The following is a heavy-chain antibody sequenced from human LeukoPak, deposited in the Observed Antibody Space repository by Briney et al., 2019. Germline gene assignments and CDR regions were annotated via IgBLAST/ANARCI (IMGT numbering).Heavy chain of an antibody. Sequence: GGSLRLSRAASGFTFSSYWMHWVRQAPGKGLVWVSRIKSDGSTNYADSVRGRFTISRDNAKNTVSLQMNSLRAEDTGVYYCARAPSEIGGYYPEYFRHWGQGTLVTVSS. J-gene: IGHJ1*01. CDR2: IKSDGST. CDR3: ARAPSEIGGYYPEYFRH. D-gene: IGHD3-22*01. V-gene: IGHV3-74*01. CDR1: GFTFSSYW.